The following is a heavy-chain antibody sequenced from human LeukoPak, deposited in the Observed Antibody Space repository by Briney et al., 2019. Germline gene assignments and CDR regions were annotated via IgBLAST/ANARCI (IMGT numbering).Heavy chain of an antibody. D-gene: IGHD2-2*01. J-gene: IGHJ6*03. CDR1: GYTFTDYY. V-gene: IGHV1-69*05. CDR3: ARGYCSSTSCYSNYFYMDV. CDR2: IIPIFGTA. Sequence: GASVKVSCKTSGYTFTDYYMHWVRQAPGQGLEWMGGIIPIFGTANYAQRFQGRVTITTDESTSTAYMELSSLRSEDTAVYYCARGYCSSTSCYSNYFYMDVWGKGTTVTVSS.